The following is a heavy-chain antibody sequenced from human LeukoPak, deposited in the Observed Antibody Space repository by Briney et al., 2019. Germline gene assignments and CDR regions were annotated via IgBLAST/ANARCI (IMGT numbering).Heavy chain of an antibody. V-gene: IGHV3-9*01. CDR2: ISWNSGSI. D-gene: IGHD2/OR15-2a*01. CDR3: AKDGTTTPYFIDY. CDR1: GFTFDDYA. J-gene: IGHJ4*02. Sequence: GRSLRLSCAASGFTFDDYAMHWVRQAPGKGLEWVSGISWNSGSIGYADSVKGRFTISRDNAKNSLYLQMNSLRAEDTALYYCAKDGTTTPYFIDYWGQGTLVTVSS.